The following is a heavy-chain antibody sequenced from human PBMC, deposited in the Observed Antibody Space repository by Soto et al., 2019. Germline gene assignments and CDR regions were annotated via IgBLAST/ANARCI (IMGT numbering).Heavy chain of an antibody. J-gene: IGHJ3*02. CDR3: ARYHSYYYDSSGYFDAFDI. Sequence: GGSLRLSCAASGFTFSSYEMNWVRQAPGKGLEWVSYISSSGSTIYYADSVKGRFTISRDNAKNSLYLQMNSLRAEDTAVYYCARYHSYYYDSSGYFDAFDIWGQGTMVTVSS. D-gene: IGHD3-22*01. CDR1: GFTFSSYE. V-gene: IGHV3-48*03. CDR2: ISSSGSTI.